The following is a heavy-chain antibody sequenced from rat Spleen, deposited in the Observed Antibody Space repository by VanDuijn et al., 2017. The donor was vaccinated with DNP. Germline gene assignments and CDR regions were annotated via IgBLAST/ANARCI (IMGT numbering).Heavy chain of an antibody. J-gene: IGHJ2*01. CDR2: ISTGGGST. Sequence: EVQLVETGGGPVQPGRSLKLSCVASGFIFSNYWMTWIRQAPTKGLEWVAYISTGGGSTYYRDSVKGRFTISRDNAKSTHYLQMDSLRSEDTATYYCASSYSSYIFDYWGQGVMVTVSS. CDR1: GFIFSNYW. CDR3: ASSYSSYIFDY. D-gene: IGHD1-2*01. V-gene: IGHV5S13*01.